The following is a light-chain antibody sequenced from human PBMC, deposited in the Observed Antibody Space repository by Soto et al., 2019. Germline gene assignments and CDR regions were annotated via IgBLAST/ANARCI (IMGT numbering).Light chain of an antibody. Sequence: QSALTQPPSVSGAPGQRVTISCTGSSSNIGAGYNVHWYQQLPGTAPKLLIYGTSNRPSGVPDRFSGSKSGTSASLAITGLQAEDEADYYCQSYDSSLSGWVFGGGTKLTVL. V-gene: IGLV1-40*01. CDR3: QSYDSSLSGWV. CDR2: GTS. J-gene: IGLJ3*02. CDR1: SSNIGAGYN.